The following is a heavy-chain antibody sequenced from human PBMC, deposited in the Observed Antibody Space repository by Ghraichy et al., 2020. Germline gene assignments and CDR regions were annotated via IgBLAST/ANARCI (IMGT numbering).Heavy chain of an antibody. Sequence: GGSLRLSCAASGFTFSSYSMNWVRQAPGKGLEWVSSISSSSNSSISYADSLKGRFTISRYNAKNSLYLQMNSLRAEDTAVYYCARNVYGITVSYYYYGLDVWGQGTNVTVSS. CDR3: ARNVYGITVSYYYYGLDV. D-gene: IGHD3-10*01. CDR1: GFTFSSYS. V-gene: IGHV3-21*01. CDR2: ISSSSNSSI. J-gene: IGHJ6*02.